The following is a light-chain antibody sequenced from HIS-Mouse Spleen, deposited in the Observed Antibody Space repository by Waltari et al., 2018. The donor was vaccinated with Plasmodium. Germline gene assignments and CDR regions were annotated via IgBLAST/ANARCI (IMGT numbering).Light chain of an antibody. J-gene: IGKJ2*01. Sequence: DIQMTQSPSTLSASVGDRVTITCRASQSISSWLAWYQQKPGKAPKLLIYTASSLESGVPSRCSGSGSGTEFTLTISSLQPDDFATYYCQQYNSYSYTFGQGTKLEIK. V-gene: IGKV1-5*03. CDR2: TAS. CDR3: QQYNSYSYT. CDR1: QSISSW.